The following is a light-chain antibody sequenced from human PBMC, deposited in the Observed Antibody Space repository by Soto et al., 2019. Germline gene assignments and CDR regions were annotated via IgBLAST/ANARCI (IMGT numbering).Light chain of an antibody. J-gene: IGLJ2*01. CDR2: DAS. CDR3: CSYAANYVR. CDR1: SSDVGGFKY. Sequence: QSALTQPRSVSGSPGQSVTISCTGTSSDVGGFKYVSWYQQHPGKAPNLIIFDASKPPSGVPDRFSGSKSCYTASLTISGRQGEDESDYYCCSYAANYVRFGGGTKLTVL. V-gene: IGLV2-11*01.